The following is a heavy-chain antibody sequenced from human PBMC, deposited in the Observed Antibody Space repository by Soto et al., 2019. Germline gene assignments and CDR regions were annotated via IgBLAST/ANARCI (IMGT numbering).Heavy chain of an antibody. D-gene: IGHD3-3*01. CDR1: GFTFSSYG. Sequence: GGSLRLSCAASGFTFSSYGMHWVRQAPGKGLEWVAVISYDGSNKYYADSVKGRFTISRDNSKNTLYLQMNSLRAEDTAVYYCAKRIFGVVMGSDPLDYWGQGTLVTVSS. CDR3: AKRIFGVVMGSDPLDY. V-gene: IGHV3-30*18. J-gene: IGHJ4*02. CDR2: ISYDGSNK.